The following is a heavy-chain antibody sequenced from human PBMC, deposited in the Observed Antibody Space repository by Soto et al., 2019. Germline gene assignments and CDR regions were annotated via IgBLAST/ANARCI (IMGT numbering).Heavy chain of an antibody. D-gene: IGHD4-17*01. Sequence: LSLTCSVSGGSINSPGYYWSWIRQHPKKGLEYIGYIYYTGSTYYNPSLKSRVGISVDTSKKQFSLKLTSVTAADTAVYYCTRSKDYGDYSFESWGQGTLVTVSS. CDR3: TRSKDYGDYSFES. V-gene: IGHV4-31*03. CDR1: GGSINSPGYY. CDR2: IYYTGST. J-gene: IGHJ4*02.